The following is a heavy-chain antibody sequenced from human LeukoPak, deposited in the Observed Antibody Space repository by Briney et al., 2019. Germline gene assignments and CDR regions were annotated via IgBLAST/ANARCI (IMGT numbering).Heavy chain of an antibody. D-gene: IGHD6-13*01. Sequence: GGSLRLSCAASGFTFSSYAMSWVRQAPGKGLEWVSAISGSGGSTYYADSVKGRFTISRDNAKDTLYLQMNSLRAEDTAVYYCTGHHQAYSKTYWGQGILVTVSS. V-gene: IGHV3-23*01. CDR2: ISGSGGST. CDR3: TGHHQAYSKTY. J-gene: IGHJ4*02. CDR1: GFTFSSYA.